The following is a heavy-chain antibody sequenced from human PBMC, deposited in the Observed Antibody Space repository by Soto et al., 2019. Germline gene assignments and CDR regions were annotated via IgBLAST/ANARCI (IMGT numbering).Heavy chain of an antibody. CDR1: GFTFSSYS. D-gene: IGHD3-10*01. Sequence: GGSLTLSCAASGFTFSSYSITWVRQAPGKGLEWVSDISSSSGCIYYADSVKGRFTISRDNAKNTLYLQMNSLRAEDTAVYYCARDRDSILWFGESGRDDAFDIWGQGTMVTVSS. CDR3: ARDRDSILWFGESGRDDAFDI. J-gene: IGHJ3*02. V-gene: IGHV3-21*01. CDR2: ISSSSGCI.